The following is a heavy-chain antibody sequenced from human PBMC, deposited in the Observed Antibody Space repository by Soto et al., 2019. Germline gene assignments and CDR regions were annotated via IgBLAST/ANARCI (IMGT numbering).Heavy chain of an antibody. Sequence: QVQLVESGGGVVQPGRSLRLSCAASGFTFSSYAMHWVRQAPGKGLEWVAVISYDGSNKYYADSVKGRFTISRDNSKNTLYLQMNSLRAEDTAVYYCARDKVTMVRGVSKYYYYGMDVW. CDR1: GFTFSSYA. CDR3: ARDKVTMVRGVSKYYYYGMDV. V-gene: IGHV3-30-3*01. CDR2: ISYDGSNK. D-gene: IGHD3-10*01. J-gene: IGHJ6*01.